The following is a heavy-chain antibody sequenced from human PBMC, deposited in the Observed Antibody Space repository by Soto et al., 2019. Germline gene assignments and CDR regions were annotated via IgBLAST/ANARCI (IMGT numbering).Heavy chain of an antibody. CDR2: IYWDDDK. CDR1: GFSLSTSGVG. Sequence: GSGPNAGEPTQTLTLTCTFSGFSLSTSGVGVGWIRQPPGKALEWLALIYWDDDKRYSPSLKSRLTITKDTSKNQVVLTMTNMDPVDTATYYCAHAVRFLEWLLSAFDIWGQGTMVTVSS. D-gene: IGHD3-3*01. J-gene: IGHJ3*02. CDR3: AHAVRFLEWLLSAFDI. V-gene: IGHV2-5*02.